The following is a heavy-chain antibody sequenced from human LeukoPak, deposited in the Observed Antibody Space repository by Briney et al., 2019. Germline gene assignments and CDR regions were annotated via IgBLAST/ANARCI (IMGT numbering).Heavy chain of an antibody. CDR1: GFTFSNYG. Sequence: GGSLRLSFAASGFTFSNYGMHWVRQAPGKGLEWVVVISYDGSNKYYTDSVKGRFTISRDNSKNTLYLQMNSLRAEDTAVYYCARDRSVTFYYYYYGMDVWGQGTTVTVSS. D-gene: IGHD2/OR15-2a*01. J-gene: IGHJ6*02. CDR3: ARDRSVTFYYYYYGMDV. CDR2: ISYDGSNK. V-gene: IGHV3-30*03.